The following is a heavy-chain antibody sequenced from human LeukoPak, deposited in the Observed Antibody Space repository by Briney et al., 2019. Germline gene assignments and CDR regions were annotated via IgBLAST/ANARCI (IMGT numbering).Heavy chain of an antibody. D-gene: IGHD3-3*01. CDR3: AREEPLSIFGVVTQPNWFDP. J-gene: IGHJ5*02. CDR1: GYTFTSYG. V-gene: IGHV1-18*01. CDR2: ISAYNGNT. Sequence: GASVKVSCKASGYTFTSYGISWVRQAPGQGLEWMGWISAYNGNTNYAQNLQGRVTMTTDTSTSTAYMELRSLRSDDTAVYYCAREEPLSIFGVVTQPNWFDPWGQGTLVTVSS.